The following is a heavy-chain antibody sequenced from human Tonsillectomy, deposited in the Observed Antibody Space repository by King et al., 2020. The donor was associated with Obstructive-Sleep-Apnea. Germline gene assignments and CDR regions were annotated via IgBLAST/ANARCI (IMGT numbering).Heavy chain of an antibody. CDR2: IGYDGPDK. Sequence: VQLVESGGGVVQHGRSRRLSGAASGLTFSDNGRTGFRQAPGKGLEWVAVIGYDGPDKYYGDSVKGRFTISRDNSKNMLYLQMNSLRAEDTAVYYCAKAGEAARPGDYWGQGTLVTVSS. J-gene: IGHJ4*02. CDR3: AKAGEAARPGDY. CDR1: GLTFSDNG. V-gene: IGHV3-33*06. D-gene: IGHD6-6*01.